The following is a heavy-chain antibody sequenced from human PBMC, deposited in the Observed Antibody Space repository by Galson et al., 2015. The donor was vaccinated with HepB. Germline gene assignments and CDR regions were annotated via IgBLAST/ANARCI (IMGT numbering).Heavy chain of an antibody. D-gene: IGHD1-26*01. V-gene: IGHV3-21*01. Sequence: SLRLSCAASGFTFPSYSMNWVRQAPGKGLEWVSSISSSSSYIYYADSVKGRFTISRDNAKNSLSLQMNSLRAEDTAVYYCARGVTGIVGAKRIDYWGQGTLVTVSS. CDR3: ARGVTGIVGAKRIDY. CDR1: GFTFPSYS. J-gene: IGHJ4*02. CDR2: ISSSSSYI.